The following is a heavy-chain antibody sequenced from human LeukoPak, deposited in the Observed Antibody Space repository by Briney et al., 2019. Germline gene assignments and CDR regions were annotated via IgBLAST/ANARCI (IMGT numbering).Heavy chain of an antibody. CDR3: ARGFCSSTSCYQGPFDF. CDR1: RFTFSSYA. V-gene: IGHV3-15*01. J-gene: IGHJ4*02. D-gene: IGHD2-2*01. Sequence: PGGSLRLSCAASRFTFSSYAMTWVRQAPGKGLEWVGHIKNKTNGGTTDYAAPVKGRFIISRDDSKNTLYLQMNSLRTEDTAVYYCARGFCSSTSCYQGPFDFWGQGTLVTVSS. CDR2: IKNKTNGGTT.